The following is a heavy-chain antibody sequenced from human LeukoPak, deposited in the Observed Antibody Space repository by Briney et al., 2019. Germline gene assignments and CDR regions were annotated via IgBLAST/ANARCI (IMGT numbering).Heavy chain of an antibody. V-gene: IGHV3-23*01. CDR2: ISDSGGTT. CDR3: AREGYPGIAVTGRTFDY. Sequence: PGGSLRLSCAASGFTFTNYAMSWVRQAPGKGLEWVSVISDSGGTTYYADSVKGRFTISRDNSKNTLYLQMNSLRAEDTAVYYCAREGYPGIAVTGRTFDYWGQGTLVTVSS. J-gene: IGHJ4*02. D-gene: IGHD6-13*01. CDR1: GFTFTNYA.